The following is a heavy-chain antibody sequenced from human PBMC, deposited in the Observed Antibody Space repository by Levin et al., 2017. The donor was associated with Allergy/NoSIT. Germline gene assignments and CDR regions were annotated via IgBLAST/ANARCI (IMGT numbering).Heavy chain of an antibody. D-gene: IGHD5/OR15-5a*01. CDR1: FFSVSFLIYY. V-gene: IGHV4-61*01. J-gene: IGHJ6*02. Sequence: SSPLSLPFLFSFFSVSFLIYYCIWFRRPPFPFLSLLVSLPSRGGPKYNPSLESRVTISVDTSKNEFSLKVTSVTAADTAVYYCARNRIIVSGGNDYYYGMDVWGQGTTVTVSS. CDR3: ARNRIIVSGGNDYYYGMDV. CDR2: LPSRGGP.